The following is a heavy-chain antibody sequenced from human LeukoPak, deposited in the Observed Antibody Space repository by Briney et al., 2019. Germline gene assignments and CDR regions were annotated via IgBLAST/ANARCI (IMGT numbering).Heavy chain of an antibody. CDR2: IYYSGST. CDR3: ASYSYYYDSSGYFDY. Sequence: SETVSLTCTVSGGSISSYYWSWIRQPPGKGLEWIGYIYYSGSTNYNPSLKSRVTISVDTSKNQFPLKLSSVTAADTAVYYCASYSYYYDSSGYFDYWGQGTLVTVSS. J-gene: IGHJ4*02. V-gene: IGHV4-59*01. CDR1: GGSISSYY. D-gene: IGHD3-22*01.